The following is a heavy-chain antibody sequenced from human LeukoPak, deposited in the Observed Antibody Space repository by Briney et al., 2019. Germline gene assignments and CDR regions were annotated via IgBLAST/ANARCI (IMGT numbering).Heavy chain of an antibody. D-gene: IGHD5-12*01. CDR3: ARNFVGAEVASPMTGYFAL. J-gene: IGHJ2*01. V-gene: IGHV1-18*01. Sequence: ASVKVSCKASGYTFTNYGMTWVRQAPGQGLEWMGRINDYNGNTNYAQKFQGRVTMTTDTSTSTAYMELRSLRSDDTAVYYCARNFVGAEVASPMTGYFALWGHGTLVTVSS. CDR1: GYTFTNYG. CDR2: INDYNGNT.